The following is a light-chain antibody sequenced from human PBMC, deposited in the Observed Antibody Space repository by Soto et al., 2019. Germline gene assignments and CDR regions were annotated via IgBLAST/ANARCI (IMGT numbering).Light chain of an antibody. V-gene: IGKV3D-20*01. Sequence: EIVLTQSPATLSLSPGERATLSCGASQSVSNSYLAWYQQKPGLAPRLLIYDASSRATGIPDRFSGSGSGTDFTLTISRLEPEDFALYYCQQYGSSPLTFGGGTKVEIK. CDR2: DAS. J-gene: IGKJ4*01. CDR1: QSVSNSY. CDR3: QQYGSSPLT.